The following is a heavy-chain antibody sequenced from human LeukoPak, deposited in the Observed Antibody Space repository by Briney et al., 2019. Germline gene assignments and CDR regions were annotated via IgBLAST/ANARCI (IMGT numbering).Heavy chain of an antibody. CDR2: INPNSGGT. J-gene: IGHJ5*02. CDR1: GYTFTGYY. D-gene: IGHD6-13*01. CDR3: ARDFSGSSFPWFDP. Sequence: GASVKVSCKASGYTFTGYYMHWVRQAPGQGLEWMGWINPNSGGTNYAQKFQGRVTMTRDTSISTAYMELSRLRSDDTAVYYCARDFSGSSFPWFDPWGQGTLVTVSS. V-gene: IGHV1-2*02.